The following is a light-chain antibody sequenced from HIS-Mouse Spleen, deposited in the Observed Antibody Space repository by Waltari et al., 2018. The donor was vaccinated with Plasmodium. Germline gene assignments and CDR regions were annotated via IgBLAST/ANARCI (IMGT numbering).Light chain of an antibody. CDR1: ALTQKY. J-gene: IGLJ3*02. Sequence: SYALAQPPSVSVSPGQTARITCSGVALTQKYTYWYQQKSGQAPVLVIHEDSKRPSGIPERFSGSSSGTMATLTISGAQVEDEADYYCYSTDSSGNHRVFGGGTKLTVL. CDR3: YSTDSSGNHRV. V-gene: IGLV3-10*01. CDR2: EDS.